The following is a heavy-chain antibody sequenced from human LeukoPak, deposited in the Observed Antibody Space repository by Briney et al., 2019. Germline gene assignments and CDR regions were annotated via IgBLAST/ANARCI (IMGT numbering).Heavy chain of an antibody. CDR2: INHSGST. V-gene: IGHV4-34*01. CDR3: ARGQRGAYYYMDV. Sequence: SETLSLTCAVYGGSFSGYYWSWIRQPPGKGLEWIGEINHSGSTNYNPSLKSRVTISVDTSKNQFSLKLSSVTAADTAVYYCARGQRGAYYYMDVWGKGTTVTVSS. J-gene: IGHJ6*03. CDR1: GGSFSGYY. D-gene: IGHD3-16*01.